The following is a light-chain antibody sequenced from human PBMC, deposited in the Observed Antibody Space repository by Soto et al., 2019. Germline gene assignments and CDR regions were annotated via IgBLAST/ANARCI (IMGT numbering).Light chain of an antibody. J-gene: IGLJ1*01. V-gene: IGLV2-14*01. CDR1: SSDVGGYNY. CDR3: SSYTSSSTLV. CDR2: DVS. Sequence: QSALTQPASVSGSPGQSITISCTGTSSDVGGYNYVSWYQQHPGKAPKLMIYDVSNRPSGVSNRFSGSTSGNTASLTISGLRAEDEADYYCSSYTSSSTLVFGTGTKVTVL.